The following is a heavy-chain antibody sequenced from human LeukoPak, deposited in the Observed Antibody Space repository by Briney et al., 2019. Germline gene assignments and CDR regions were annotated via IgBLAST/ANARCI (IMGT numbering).Heavy chain of an antibody. CDR1: GFTFSSYW. D-gene: IGHD2-15*01. CDR2: IKQDGSEK. CDR3: ARLGCSRGSCYSFFDC. J-gene: IGHJ4*02. Sequence: GGPLRLSCAASGFTFSSYWMSWVRQAPGKGLEWVANIKQDGSEKYYVDSVEGRFTISRDTAKSSLFLQMNSLRAEDTAEYYCARLGCSRGSCYSFFDCWGQGSLVTVSS. V-gene: IGHV3-7*01.